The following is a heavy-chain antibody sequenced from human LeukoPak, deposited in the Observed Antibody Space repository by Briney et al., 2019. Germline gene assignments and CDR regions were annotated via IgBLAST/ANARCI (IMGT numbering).Heavy chain of an antibody. Sequence: GGTLRLSCAASGFTFSSYGMSWVRQAPGKGLEWVSAISGSGGSTYYADSVKGRFTISRDNSKNTLYLQMNSLRAEDTAVYYCARGGYYLPFDYWGQGTLVTVSS. CDR1: GFTFSSYG. J-gene: IGHJ4*02. V-gene: IGHV3-23*01. CDR3: ARGGYYLPFDY. CDR2: ISGSGGST. D-gene: IGHD3-3*01.